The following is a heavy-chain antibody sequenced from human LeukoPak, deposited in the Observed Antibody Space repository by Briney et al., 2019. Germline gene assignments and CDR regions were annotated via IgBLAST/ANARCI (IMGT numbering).Heavy chain of an antibody. CDR2: ISYDGSNK. Sequence: GGSLRLSCAASGFTFSSYAMHWVRQAPGKGLEWVAVISYDGSNKYYADSVKGRFTISRDNSKNTLYLQMNSLRAEETAVYYCARGSYYDFWSGYYAYYYYYMDVWGKGTTVTVSS. J-gene: IGHJ6*03. V-gene: IGHV3-30*04. D-gene: IGHD3-3*01. CDR1: GFTFSSYA. CDR3: ARGSYYDFWSGYYAYYYYYMDV.